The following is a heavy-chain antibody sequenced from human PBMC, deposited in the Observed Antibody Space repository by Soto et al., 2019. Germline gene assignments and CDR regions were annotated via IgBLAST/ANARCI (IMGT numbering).Heavy chain of an antibody. CDR2: VFRRGTT. D-gene: IGHD4-17*01. J-gene: IGHJ4*02. CDR1: TKPINNGFY. CDR3: ARGSEDYGRHPFYFDS. Sequence: SETLSLTCAVSTKPINNGFYWGWLRQPPGKGLEWIGGVFRRGTTYYNPSLKSRVTISLDTSKNQLSLRLSSVTATDTAVYYCARGSEDYGRHPFYFDSRGQGTLVIVSS. V-gene: IGHV4-38-2*01.